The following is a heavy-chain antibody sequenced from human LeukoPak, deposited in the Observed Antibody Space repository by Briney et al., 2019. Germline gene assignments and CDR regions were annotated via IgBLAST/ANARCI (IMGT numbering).Heavy chain of an antibody. D-gene: IGHD3-10*01. V-gene: IGHV1-2*02. CDR2: SDPKSGAT. J-gene: IGHJ4*02. CDR3: ARGNFYDNKGYSPELRY. Sequence: ASVKVSCKASGYSFADYYMHWLRQAPGQRFEWMGWSDPKSGATKYEHFQGRVTMTRDTSISTAYMELSRLTSDDTAVYYCARGNFYDNKGYSPELRYWGQGTLVTVSS. CDR1: GYSFADYY.